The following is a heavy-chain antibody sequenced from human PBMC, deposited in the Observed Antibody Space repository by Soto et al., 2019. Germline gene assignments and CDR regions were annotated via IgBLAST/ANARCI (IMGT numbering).Heavy chain of an antibody. Sequence: ASVKVSCKASGYTFNSYGISWVRQAPGQGLEWMGWISAYNGNTNYAQKLQGRVTMTTDTSTSTAYMELRSLRSDDTAVYYCARDIPYSSGGYFKYFDLWGRGTLVPVSS. CDR3: ARDIPYSSGGYFKYFDL. CDR2: ISAYNGNT. V-gene: IGHV1-18*01. J-gene: IGHJ2*01. CDR1: GYTFNSYG. D-gene: IGHD6-19*01.